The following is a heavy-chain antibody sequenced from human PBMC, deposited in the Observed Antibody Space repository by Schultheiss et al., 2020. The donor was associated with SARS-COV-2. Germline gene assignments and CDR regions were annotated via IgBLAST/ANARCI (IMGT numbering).Heavy chain of an antibody. CDR3: ARLRGTRFDY. Sequence: SQTLSLTCAVSGGSVSSGSYYWSWIRQPPGKGLEWLGYIYYSGNTNYNPSLKSRFTISVDTSKNQFSLKLSSVTAADTAVYYCARLRGTRFDYWGQGTLVTVSS. CDR2: IYYSGNT. J-gene: IGHJ4*02. D-gene: IGHD1-14*01. V-gene: IGHV4-61*01. CDR1: GGSVSSGSYY.